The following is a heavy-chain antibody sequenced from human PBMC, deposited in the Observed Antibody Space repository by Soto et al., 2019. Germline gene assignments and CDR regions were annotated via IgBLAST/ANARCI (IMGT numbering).Heavy chain of an antibody. J-gene: IGHJ4*02. CDR1: GDSISSYY. D-gene: IGHD2-15*01. V-gene: IGHV4-59*01. CDR2: IYYSGRT. Sequence: SSETLSLTCTVSGDSISSYYWTWIRQPPGKGLEYIGYIYYSGRTYYNPSLKSRVTISVDTSKNQFSLKLSSVTAADTAVYYCARGHLGITTTGTWYDFDYWGQGTLVTV. CDR3: ARGHLGITTTGTWYDFDY.